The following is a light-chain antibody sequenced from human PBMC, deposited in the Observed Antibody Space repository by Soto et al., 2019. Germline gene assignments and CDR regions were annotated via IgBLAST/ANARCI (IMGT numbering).Light chain of an antibody. V-gene: IGLV1-40*01. Sequence: QLVLTQPPSVSGAPGQRVTISCTGSSSNIGAGYDVHWYQQLPGTAPKLLIYGNNNRPSGVPDRFSGSKSGTSASLAITGLQAEDEADYYCQSYDSSLSAYYVFGTGTKLNVL. CDR2: GNN. J-gene: IGLJ1*01. CDR1: SSNIGAGYD. CDR3: QSYDSSLSAYYV.